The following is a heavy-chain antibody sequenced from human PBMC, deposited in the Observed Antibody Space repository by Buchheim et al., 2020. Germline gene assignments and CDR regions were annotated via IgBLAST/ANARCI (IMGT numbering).Heavy chain of an antibody. Sequence: QVQLQESGPGLVKPSQTLSLTCTVSGCSISSGGYYWSWIRQHPGKGLEWIGYIYYSWSTYYNPSLKSRVTISVVTSKTPFSLKLSSVTAADTAVYYCARDYDILTGYYENVIFDIWGQGT. V-gene: IGHV4-31*03. CDR1: GCSISSGGYY. CDR3: ARDYDILTGYYENVIFDI. CDR2: IYYSWST. D-gene: IGHD3-9*01. J-gene: IGHJ3*02.